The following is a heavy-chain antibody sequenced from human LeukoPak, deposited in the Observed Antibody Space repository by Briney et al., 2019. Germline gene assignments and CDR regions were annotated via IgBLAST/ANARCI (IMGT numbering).Heavy chain of an antibody. D-gene: IGHD1-26*01. V-gene: IGHV3-21*01. CDR3: ARIALGGSLDY. Sequence: GGSLRLSCAASGFTFSSYAMSWVRQAPGKGLEWVSSISSSSSYIYYADSVKGRFTISRDNAKNSLYLQMNSLRAEDTAVYYCARIALGGSLDYWGQGTLVTVSS. CDR2: ISSSSSYI. J-gene: IGHJ4*02. CDR1: GFTFSSYA.